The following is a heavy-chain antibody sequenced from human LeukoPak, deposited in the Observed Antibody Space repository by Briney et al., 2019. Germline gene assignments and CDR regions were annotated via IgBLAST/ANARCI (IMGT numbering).Heavy chain of an antibody. CDR3: ARHREGSSEFDP. J-gene: IGHJ5*02. CDR2: IHYRGTT. CDR1: GGSISSSVHY. V-gene: IGHV4-39*01. D-gene: IGHD6-6*01. Sequence: PSETLSLTCTVSGGSISSSVHYWGGVRQPPGKGLEWLGYIHYRGTTYYNPSLRSRLTISVDTSKNQFSLNLSSVTAADTAVYYCARHREGSSEFDPWGQGTLVTVCS.